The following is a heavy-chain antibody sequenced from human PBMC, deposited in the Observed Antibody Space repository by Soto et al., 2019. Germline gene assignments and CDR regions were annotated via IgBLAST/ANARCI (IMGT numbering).Heavy chain of an antibody. D-gene: IGHD2-2*01. CDR3: ARVVPGAEAWFGP. Sequence: GASVKVSCKTSGYTLSNYGITWVRQAPGQPLEWLGWISLYSDGTNYAQKFQGRVSMTTDTSTTTAYMELRSLRSDDTAVYHCARVVPGAEAWFGPWGQGTLVTVSS. J-gene: IGHJ5*02. CDR2: ISLYSDGT. CDR1: GYTLSNYG. V-gene: IGHV1-18*01.